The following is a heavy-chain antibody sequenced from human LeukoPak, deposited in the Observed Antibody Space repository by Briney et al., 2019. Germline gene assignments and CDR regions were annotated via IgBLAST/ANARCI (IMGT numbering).Heavy chain of an antibody. J-gene: IGHJ4*02. Sequence: SQTLSLTCSVSGGSLSSGSDYWSWIRQPAGKGLEWIGCIFPSGSTNYNPSLKSRVTISVDKSKNQFSLKLSSVAAADTAVYYCARGGSGYDSSGYYYYFDYWGQGTLVTVSS. CDR2: IFPSGST. CDR1: GGSLSSGSDY. V-gene: IGHV4-61*02. D-gene: IGHD3-22*01. CDR3: ARGGSGYDSSGYYYYFDY.